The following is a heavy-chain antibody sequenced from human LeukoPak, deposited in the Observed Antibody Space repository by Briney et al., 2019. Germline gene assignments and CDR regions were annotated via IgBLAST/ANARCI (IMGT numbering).Heavy chain of an antibody. V-gene: IGHV3-74*01. D-gene: IGHD6-19*01. J-gene: IGHJ4*02. CDR1: GFTFSNYW. Sequence: GGSRRLSCAASGFTFSNYWMHWVRQASGKGLVWVSHITSDGSTTSYADSVKGRFTISRDNAKNTLYLQMNSLSAEDTAVYYCARAAYSSGWYDYWGQGTLVTVSS. CDR2: ITSDGSTT. CDR3: ARAAYSSGWYDY.